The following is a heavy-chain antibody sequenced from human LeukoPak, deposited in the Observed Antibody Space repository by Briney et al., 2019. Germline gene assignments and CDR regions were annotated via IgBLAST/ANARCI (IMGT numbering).Heavy chain of an antibody. CDR3: ARQESCTNGVCYVGWFDH. D-gene: IGHD2-8*01. J-gene: IGHJ5*02. CDR2: IYHSGNI. V-gene: IGHV4-39*01. Sequence: SETLSLTCTVSGGSISNSNDYWAWLRQPPGKGLEWLGSIYHSGNIFQNQSLASRVTISVDTSKNQFSLNLNSVTAADTAVYYCARQESCTNGVCYVGWFDHWGQGTLVTVSS. CDR1: GGSISNSNDY.